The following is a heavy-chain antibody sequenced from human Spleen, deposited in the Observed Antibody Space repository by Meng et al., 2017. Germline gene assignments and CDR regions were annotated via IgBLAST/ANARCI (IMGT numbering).Heavy chain of an antibody. D-gene: IGHD3-10*01. J-gene: IGHJ5*01. Sequence: VQLVESGGGLVRPGGSLRVSCAASGFTLRDYWMSWVRQAPGKGLEWISYISSSGSIIYSADSLKGRFTISRDNANNLLSLQMTSLRAEDTAIYYCAREYYYGSGMDSWGQGTLVTVSS. V-gene: IGHV3-11*01. CDR1: GFTLRDYW. CDR2: ISSSGSII. CDR3: AREYYYGSGMDS.